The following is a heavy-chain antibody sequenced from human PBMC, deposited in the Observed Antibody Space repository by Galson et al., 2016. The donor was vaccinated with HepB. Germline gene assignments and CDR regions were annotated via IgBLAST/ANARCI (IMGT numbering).Heavy chain of an antibody. CDR3: EKDRSYGYFCSGGMDV. Sequence: SLRLSCAASGFTFSSYGMHWVRQAPGKGLEWVAVISYDGSNKYYADSVKGRFTISRDNSKNTLYLQMNSLRAEDTAVYYCEKDRSYGYFCSGGMDVWGQGTTVTVSS. V-gene: IGHV3-30*18. CDR1: GFTFSSYG. J-gene: IGHJ6*02. CDR2: ISYDGSNK. D-gene: IGHD5-18*01.